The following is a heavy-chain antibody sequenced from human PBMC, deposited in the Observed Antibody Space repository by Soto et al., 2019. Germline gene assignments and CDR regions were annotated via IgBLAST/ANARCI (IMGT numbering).Heavy chain of an antibody. CDR2: IRSKANSYAT. Sequence: EVQLVESGGGLVQPGGSLKLSCAAYGFTFSGSAMHWVRQASGKGLEWVGRIRSKANSYATAYAASVKGRFTISRDDSKNTAYLQMNSLKTEDTAVYYCTRSIAVAFYGMDVWGQGTTVTVSS. J-gene: IGHJ6*02. CDR3: TRSIAVAFYGMDV. D-gene: IGHD6-19*01. V-gene: IGHV3-73*02. CDR1: GFTFSGSA.